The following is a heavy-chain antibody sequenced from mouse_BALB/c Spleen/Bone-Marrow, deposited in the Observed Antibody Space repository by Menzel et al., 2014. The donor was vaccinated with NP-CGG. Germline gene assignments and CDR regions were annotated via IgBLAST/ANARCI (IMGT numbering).Heavy chain of an antibody. Sequence: QVQLQQSGAELVKPGASVKLSCKASGYTFTSYWMHWVKQRPGQGLEWIGEIDPSDSYTNYNQKFKGKATLTVDKSSSTAYMRLSSLTSEDSAVYYCATARATSYAMDYWGQGTSVTVSS. CDR2: IDPSDSYT. CDR3: ATARATSYAMDY. J-gene: IGHJ4*01. CDR1: GYTFTSYW. D-gene: IGHD3-1*01. V-gene: IGHV1-69*02.